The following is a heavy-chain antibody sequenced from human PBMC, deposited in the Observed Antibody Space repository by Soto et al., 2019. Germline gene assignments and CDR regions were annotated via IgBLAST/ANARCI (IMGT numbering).Heavy chain of an antibody. V-gene: IGHV4-59*01. CDR3: ARGPETYYMDV. J-gene: IGHJ6*03. Sequence: QVQLQESGPGLVKSSETLSRTCRVSGGSISNYFWSWIRQLPGKGLEWIGYIFNSGSTIYSPSLKSRVTLTLDTSKNQYSLRLGSVTVADTAIYYCARGPETYYMDVWGKGTTVTVSS. CDR2: IFNSGST. CDR1: GGSISNYF.